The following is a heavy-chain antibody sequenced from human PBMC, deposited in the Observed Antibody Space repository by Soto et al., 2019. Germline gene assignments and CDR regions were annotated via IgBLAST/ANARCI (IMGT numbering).Heavy chain of an antibody. CDR1: GGSISSGGYS. CDR3: ARAYQPPAYYFDY. J-gene: IGHJ4*02. V-gene: IGHV4-31*11. CDR2: IYYSGST. Sequence: SETLSLTCAVSGGSISSGGYSWSWIRQPPGKGLEWIGYIYYSGSTYYNPSLKSRVTISVDTSKNQFSLKLSSVTAADTAVYYCARAYQPPAYYFDYWGQGTLVTVSS. D-gene: IGHD2-2*01.